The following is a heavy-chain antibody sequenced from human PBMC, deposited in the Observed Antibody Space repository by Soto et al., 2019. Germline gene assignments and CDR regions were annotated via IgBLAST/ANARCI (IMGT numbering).Heavy chain of an antibody. V-gene: IGHV1-69*13. J-gene: IGHJ4*02. Sequence: GASVKVSCKASGGTLSSYAISWVRQAPGQGLEWMGGIIPIFGTANYAQKFQCRVTITADESTSTAYMELTSLRSEDTAVYYFSTAPYVSRSYRYHFDYWGQGTLVTVSS. D-gene: IGHD3-16*02. CDR3: STAPYVSRSYRYHFDY. CDR2: IIPIFGTA. CDR1: GGTLSSYA.